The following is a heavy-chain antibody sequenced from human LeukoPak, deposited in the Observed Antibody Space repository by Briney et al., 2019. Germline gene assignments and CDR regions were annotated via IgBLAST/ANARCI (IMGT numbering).Heavy chain of an antibody. Sequence: GGSLRLSCAASGFTFSGYGMHWVRQAPGKGLEWVAVIWYDGSNKYYADSVKGRFTISRDNSKNTLYLQMNSLRAEDTAVYYCARERGLYYDFWSGYPDALDYWGQGTLVTVSS. D-gene: IGHD3-3*01. J-gene: IGHJ4*02. CDR2: IWYDGSNK. CDR3: ARERGLYYDFWSGYPDALDY. V-gene: IGHV3-33*01. CDR1: GFTFSGYG.